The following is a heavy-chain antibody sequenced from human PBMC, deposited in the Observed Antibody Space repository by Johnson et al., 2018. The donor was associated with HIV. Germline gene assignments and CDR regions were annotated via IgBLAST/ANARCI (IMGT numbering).Heavy chain of an antibody. CDR2: IRYDGSNK. D-gene: IGHD3-10*01. CDR1: GFTFSSYG. V-gene: IGHV3-30*02. J-gene: IGHJ3*02. Sequence: QVQLVESGGGVVQPGGSLRLSCAASGFTFSSYGMHWVRQAPGKGLEWVAFIRYDGSNKYYVDSVKGRFTISRDNAKNSLYLQMNSLRAEDTAVYYCARETMVQGGPHDAFDIWGQGTMVTVSS. CDR3: ARETMVQGGPHDAFDI.